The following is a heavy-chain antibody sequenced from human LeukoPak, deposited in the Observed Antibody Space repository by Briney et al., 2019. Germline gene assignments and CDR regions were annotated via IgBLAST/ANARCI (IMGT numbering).Heavy chain of an antibody. Sequence: SETLSLTCTVSGDSIISNIYWWDWVRLPPGKGLEWIGEINHSGSTNYNSSLKSRVTISVDTSNNQFSLKLSSVTAADTAVYYCARRSTYYYDSSGPRPFDYWGQGTLVTVSS. CDR2: INHSGST. V-gene: IGHV4-39*07. D-gene: IGHD3-22*01. CDR3: ARRSTYYYDSSGPRPFDY. J-gene: IGHJ4*02. CDR1: GDSIISNIYW.